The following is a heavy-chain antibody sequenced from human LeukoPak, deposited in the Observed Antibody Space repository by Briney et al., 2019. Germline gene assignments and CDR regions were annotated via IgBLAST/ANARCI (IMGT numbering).Heavy chain of an antibody. CDR1: GFTFSGSA. Sequence: PGGSLRLSCAASGFTFSGSAMHWVRQASGKGLEWVGRIRSKANSYATAYAASVKGRFTISRDDSKNTAYLQMNSLKTEDTAVYYCTRPQVRLGELSQVNWGQGTLVTVSS. CDR2: IRSKANSYAT. J-gene: IGHJ4*02. D-gene: IGHD3-16*02. V-gene: IGHV3-73*01. CDR3: TRPQVRLGELSQVN.